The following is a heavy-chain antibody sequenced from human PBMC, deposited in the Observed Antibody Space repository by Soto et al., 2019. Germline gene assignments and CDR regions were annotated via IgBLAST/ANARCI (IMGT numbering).Heavy chain of an antibody. CDR1: GFTFSSYG. D-gene: IGHD5-18*01. CDR3: AKDHSYGTHDFDY. CDR2: ISYDGSNK. Sequence: GGSLRLSCAASGFTFSSYGMHWVRQAPGKGLEWVAVISYDGSNKYYADSVKGRFTISRDNSKNTLYLQMNSLRAEDTAVYYCAKDHSYGTHDFDYWGQGTLVTVSS. V-gene: IGHV3-30*18. J-gene: IGHJ4*02.